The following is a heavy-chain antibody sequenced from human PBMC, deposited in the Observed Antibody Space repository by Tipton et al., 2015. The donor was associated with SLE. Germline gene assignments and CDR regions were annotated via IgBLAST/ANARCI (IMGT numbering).Heavy chain of an antibody. D-gene: IGHD6-25*01. CDR3: ARTEVGGYSHDAFDR. Sequence: TLSLTCAVYGGSFSGYYWSWIRQPPGKGLEWIGEMDHSGITNYNPSLKSRVTISVEKSKNHFSLELSSVTAADTAVYCCARTEVGGYSHDAFDRWGHGTMVTVPS. V-gene: IGHV4-34*01. CDR1: GGSFSGYY. J-gene: IGHJ3*01. CDR2: MDHSGIT.